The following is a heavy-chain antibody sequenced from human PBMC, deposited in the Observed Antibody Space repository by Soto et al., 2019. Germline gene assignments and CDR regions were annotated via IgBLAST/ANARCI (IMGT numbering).Heavy chain of an antibody. J-gene: IGHJ4*02. CDR1: GGSVSYNSYY. V-gene: IGHV4-39*01. D-gene: IGHD2-21*01. Sequence: PSETLSLTCSVSGGSVSYNSYYWGWIRQPPGKGLEWVGGIFYTGTTYYNPSLKDRVSISVDTSKNSFSLNLTSVTAADTAVYLCVSLVVVAPVVNVCGQGDLVTVSS. CDR2: IFYTGTT. CDR3: VSLVVVAPVVNV.